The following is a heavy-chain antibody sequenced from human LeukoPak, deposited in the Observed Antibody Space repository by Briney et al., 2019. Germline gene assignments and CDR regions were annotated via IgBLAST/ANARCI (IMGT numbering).Heavy chain of an antibody. D-gene: IGHD2-8*01. Sequence: PSETLSLTCTVSDDSISDYYRGWIRQPPGKGLEWIGRIYTSGSTNYNPSLKSRVTMSVDTSKNQFSLKLSSVTAADTAVYYCAREALPNGVWRVGWFDPWGQGTLVTVFS. CDR2: IYTSGST. V-gene: IGHV4-4*07. CDR3: AREALPNGVWRVGWFDP. CDR1: DDSISDYY. J-gene: IGHJ5*02.